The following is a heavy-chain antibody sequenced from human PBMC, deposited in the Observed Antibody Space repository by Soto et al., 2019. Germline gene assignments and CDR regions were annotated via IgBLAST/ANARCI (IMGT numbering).Heavy chain of an antibody. CDR2: INHSGST. CDR3: ARMAAAEGNKXDY. V-gene: IGHV4-34*01. J-gene: IGHJ4*02. CDR1: GGSFSGYY. Sequence: PSETLSLTCAVYGGSFSGYYWSWIRQPPGKGLEWIGEINHSGSTNYNPSLKSRVTISVDTSKNQFSLKLSSVTAADTAVYYCARMAAAEGNKXDYWGQGTLVTVSS. D-gene: IGHD6-25*01.